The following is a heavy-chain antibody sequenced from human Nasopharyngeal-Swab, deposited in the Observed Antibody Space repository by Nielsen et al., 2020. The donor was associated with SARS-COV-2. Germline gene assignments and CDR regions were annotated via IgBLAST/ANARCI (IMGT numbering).Heavy chain of an antibody. CDR3: AKDREATYYYGSGSFDY. D-gene: IGHD3-10*01. V-gene: IGHV3-23*01. Sequence: GESLKISCAASGFTVSSNYMSWVRQAPGKGLEWVSAISGSGGSTYYADSVKGRFTISRDNSKNTLYLQMNSLRAEDTAVYYCAKDREATYYYGSGSFDYWGQGTLVTVSS. CDR1: GFTVSSNY. CDR2: ISGSGGST. J-gene: IGHJ4*02.